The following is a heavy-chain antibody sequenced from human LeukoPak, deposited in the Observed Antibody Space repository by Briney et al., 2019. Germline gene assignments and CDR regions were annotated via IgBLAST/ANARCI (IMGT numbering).Heavy chain of an antibody. CDR2: ISSSGNTI. D-gene: IGHD3-22*01. V-gene: IGHV3-11*01. J-gene: IGHJ4*02. Sequence: GGSLRLSCAASGFTLSDYYMSWIRQAPGKGVEWVSYISSSGNTIFYADSVKGRFTLSRDNAKNSLYLQMNSLRAEDTAVYYCARVQPHYYDSSGYPPDYWGQGTLVTVSS. CDR1: GFTLSDYY. CDR3: ARVQPHYYDSSGYPPDY.